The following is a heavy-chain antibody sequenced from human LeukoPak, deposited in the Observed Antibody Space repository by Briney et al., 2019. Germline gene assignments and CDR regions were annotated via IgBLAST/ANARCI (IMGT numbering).Heavy chain of an antibody. D-gene: IGHD6-19*01. CDR2: IYHSGST. V-gene: IGHV4-38-2*02. CDR3: ARVAVAALGMDY. CDR1: GYSISSGYY. Sequence: SETLSLTCTVSGYSISSGYYWGWIRQPPGKRLEWIGSIYHSGSTYYNPSLKSRVTISVDTSKNQFSLKLSSVTAADTAVYYCARVAVAALGMDYWGQGTLVTVSS. J-gene: IGHJ4*02.